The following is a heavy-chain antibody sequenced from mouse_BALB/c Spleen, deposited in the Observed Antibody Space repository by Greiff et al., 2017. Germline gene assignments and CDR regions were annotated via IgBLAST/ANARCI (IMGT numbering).Heavy chain of an antibody. D-gene: IGHD1-1*01. CDR3: AREDGRGAMDY. CDR2: IYPGDGDT. V-gene: IGHV1-80*01. CDR1: GYAFSSYW. Sequence: QVQLQQSGAELVRPGSSVKISCKASGYAFSSYWMNWVKQRPGQGLEWIGQIYPGDGDTNYNGKFKGKATLTADKSSSTAYMQLSSLTSEDSAVYFCAREDGRGAMDYWGQGTSVTVSS. J-gene: IGHJ4*01.